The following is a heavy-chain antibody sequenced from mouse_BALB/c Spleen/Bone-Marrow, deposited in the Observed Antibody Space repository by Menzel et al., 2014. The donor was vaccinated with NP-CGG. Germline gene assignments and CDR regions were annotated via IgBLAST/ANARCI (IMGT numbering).Heavy chain of an antibody. Sequence: EVKLMESGGGLVQPGGSLRLSCATSGFTFTDYYMSWVRQPPGKALEWLGFIRNKANGYTTEYSASVKGRFTISRDNSQSILYLQMNTLRAEDSATYYCARDRGLTYFDHRGQGTTLTVSS. D-gene: IGHD2-4*01. V-gene: IGHV7-3*02. CDR3: ARDRGLTYFDH. J-gene: IGHJ2*01. CDR2: IRNKANGYTT. CDR1: GFTFTDYY.